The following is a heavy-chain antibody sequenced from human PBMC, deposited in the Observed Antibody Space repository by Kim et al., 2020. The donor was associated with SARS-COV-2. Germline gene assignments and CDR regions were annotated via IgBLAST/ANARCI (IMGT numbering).Heavy chain of an antibody. V-gene: IGHV3-23*01. Sequence: GGSLRLSCAASGFTFSSYAMSWVRQAPGKGLEWVSAISGSGGSTYYADSVKGRFTISRDNSKNTLYLQMNSLRAEDTAVYYCAKGLEGIAAPRRYPYYFDYWGQGTLVTVSS. CDR3: AKGLEGIAAPRRYPYYFDY. CDR2: ISGSGGST. J-gene: IGHJ4*02. D-gene: IGHD6-13*01. CDR1: GFTFSSYA.